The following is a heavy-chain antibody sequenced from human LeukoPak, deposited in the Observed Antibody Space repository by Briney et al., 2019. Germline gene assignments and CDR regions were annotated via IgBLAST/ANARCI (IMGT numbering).Heavy chain of an antibody. V-gene: IGHV1-24*01. J-gene: IGHJ4*02. CDR2: FDPEDGET. CDR1: GYTLTELS. CDR3: ATELVFGGYSYGYVFDY. D-gene: IGHD5-18*01. Sequence: ASVKVSRKVSGYTLTELSMHWVRQPPGKGREWVGGFDPEDGETIYAHKFQGRVTITEDTSTDTAYMELSSLRSEDTAVYYCATELVFGGYSYGYVFDYWGQGTLVTVSS.